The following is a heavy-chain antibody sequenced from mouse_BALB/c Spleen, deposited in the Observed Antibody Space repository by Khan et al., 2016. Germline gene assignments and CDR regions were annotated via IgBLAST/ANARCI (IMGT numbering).Heavy chain of an antibody. CDR3: ARWVTTAKMDY. D-gene: IGHD1-2*01. CDR1: GYTFTNYG. V-gene: IGHV9-3-1*01. Sequence: QIQLVQSGPELKKPGETVKISCKASGYTFTNYGMNWVKQAPGKGLKWMGWINTYTGEPTYADDFKGRFAFSLETSASTAYLQINNLKNEDTATYFCARWVTTAKMDYWGQGTSVTVSS. CDR2: INTYTGEP. J-gene: IGHJ4*01.